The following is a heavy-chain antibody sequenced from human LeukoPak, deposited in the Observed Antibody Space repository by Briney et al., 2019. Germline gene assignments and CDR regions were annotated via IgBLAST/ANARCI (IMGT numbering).Heavy chain of an antibody. V-gene: IGHV3-20*01. CDR1: GFTFDDYG. D-gene: IGHD3-22*01. CDR2: INWNGGST. CDR3: ARDSDSSGNYYFDY. Sequence: GGSLRLSCAASGFTFDDYGMSWVRQAPGKGLEWVSGINWNGGSTGYADSVKGRFTISRDNAKNSLYLQMNSLRAEDTALYHCARDSDSSGNYYFDYWGQGTLVTVSS. J-gene: IGHJ4*02.